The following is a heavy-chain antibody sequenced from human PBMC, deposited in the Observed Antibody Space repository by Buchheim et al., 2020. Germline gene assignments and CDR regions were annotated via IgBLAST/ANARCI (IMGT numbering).Heavy chain of an antibody. V-gene: IGHV3-23*01. CDR3: AKFNQGYCSGGICFPFDP. J-gene: IGHJ5*02. D-gene: IGHD2-15*01. CDR2: ISDSGDIT. Sequence: EVQLLESGGGLVQPGGSLRLSCAASGFKFSSYAMGWVRQAPGKGLEWVSGISDSGDITYYADSVKGRFAISRDNSQNTLYLEMNSLRAEDAAVYYCAKFNQGYCSGGICFPFDPWGQGTL. CDR1: GFKFSSYA.